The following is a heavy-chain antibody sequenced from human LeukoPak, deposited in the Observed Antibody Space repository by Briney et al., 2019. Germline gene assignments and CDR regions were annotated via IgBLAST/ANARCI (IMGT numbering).Heavy chain of an antibody. D-gene: IGHD4/OR15-4a*01. J-gene: IGHJ4*02. CDR3: ARGADYFEVLTTDY. V-gene: IGHV4-59*12. CDR2: VYHSGST. CDR1: GGAISSYY. Sequence: SETLSLTCIVSGGAISSYYWHWIRQPPGKGLEWIGYVYHSGSTNYNPSLKSRVTMSAGTSKNQLSLKLSSVTAADTAVYYCARGADYFEVLTTDYWGQGTLVTVSS.